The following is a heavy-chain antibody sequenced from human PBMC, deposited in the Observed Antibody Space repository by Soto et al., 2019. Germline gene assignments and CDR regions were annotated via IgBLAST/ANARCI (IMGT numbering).Heavy chain of an antibody. D-gene: IGHD6-13*01. J-gene: IGHJ6*02. V-gene: IGHV4-34*01. CDR2: INHSGST. CDR3: ARHEQPLLYGMDV. Sequence: PSETLSLTCAVYGGSFSGYYWSWVRQPPGKGLEWIGEINHSGSTNYNPSHKSRVTISVDTSKNQFSLKLSSVTAADTAVYYCARHEQPLLYGMDVWGQGTTVTVSS. CDR1: GGSFSGYY.